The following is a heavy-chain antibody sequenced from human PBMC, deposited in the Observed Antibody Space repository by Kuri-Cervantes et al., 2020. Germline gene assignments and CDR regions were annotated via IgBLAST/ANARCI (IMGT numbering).Heavy chain of an antibody. J-gene: IGHJ4*02. CDR2: IYWNDDK. CDR3: AHKRRGFYFEY. Sequence: SGPTLVTPTQTTPLPFTFSGVSLTTSDINLGWIRQPPGKALEWLALIYWNDDKHYSPSLKSRLTITNDASKNQGVLTMTILYPVGTATYYSAHKRRGFYFEYWGQGTMVTVSS. V-gene: IGHV2-5*01. D-gene: IGHD3-22*01. CDR1: GVSLTTSDIN.